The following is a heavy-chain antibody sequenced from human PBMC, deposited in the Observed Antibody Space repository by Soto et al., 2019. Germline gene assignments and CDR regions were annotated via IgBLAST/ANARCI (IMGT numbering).Heavy chain of an antibody. CDR1: GGTFTNYA. CDR2: IIPILGTP. CDR3: ARERSVGYCITTTCPKPFYYYAMDV. Sequence: QVQLVQSGAEVKKPGSSLKVSCKASGGTFTNYAFSWVRQAPGQGPEWMGGIIPILGTPDYAQKFQGRVIITADESTRTVSMELNSRRSDDTAVYYCARERSVGYCITTTCPKPFYYYAMDVWGQGTTVTVSS. D-gene: IGHD2-2*01. V-gene: IGHV1-69*11. J-gene: IGHJ6*02.